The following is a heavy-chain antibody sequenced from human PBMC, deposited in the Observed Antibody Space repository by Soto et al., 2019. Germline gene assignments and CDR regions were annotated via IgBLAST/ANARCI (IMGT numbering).Heavy chain of an antibody. J-gene: IGHJ4*02. V-gene: IGHV4-59*01. CDR3: ARGLRGYFLDY. CDR1: GGSISSYY. CDR2: IYYSGST. Sequence: PSETLSLTCTVSGGSISSYYWSWIRQPPGKGLEWIGYIYYSGSTNYNPSLKSRVTISVDTSKNQFSLKLSSVTAADTAVYYCARGLRGYFLDYWGQGTLVTVSS. D-gene: IGHD2-2*03.